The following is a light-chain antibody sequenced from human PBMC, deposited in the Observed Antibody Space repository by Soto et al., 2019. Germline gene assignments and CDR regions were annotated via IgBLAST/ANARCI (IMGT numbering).Light chain of an antibody. CDR2: EVS. CDR3: SSYTSSSSSVV. Sequence: QSVLTQPASVSVSPGQSITISCTGTSSDVGGYNDVSWYQQHPGKAPKIMIYEVSNRPSGVSNRFSGSKSGNTASLTISGLQAEDEAYYYCSSYTSSSSSVVFGGGTKLTVL. V-gene: IGLV2-14*01. J-gene: IGLJ2*01. CDR1: SSDVGGYND.